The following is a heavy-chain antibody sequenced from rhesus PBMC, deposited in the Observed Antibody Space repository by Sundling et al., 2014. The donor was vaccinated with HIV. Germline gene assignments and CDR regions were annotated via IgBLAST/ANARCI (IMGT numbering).Heavy chain of an antibody. CDR1: GFTFSSYV. D-gene: IGHD5-30*01. CDR3: TGYSGYRRGFDY. Sequence: DVQLVESGGGLVKPGGSLRLSCVASGFTFSSYVMHWVRQAPGKGLEWVSVIDESGGTIYYADSVKGRFTISRDNAKNSLFLQMNSLRAEDTAVYYCTGYSGYRRGFDYWGQGVLVTVSS. J-gene: IGHJ4*01. CDR2: IDESGGTI. V-gene: IGHV3-100*01.